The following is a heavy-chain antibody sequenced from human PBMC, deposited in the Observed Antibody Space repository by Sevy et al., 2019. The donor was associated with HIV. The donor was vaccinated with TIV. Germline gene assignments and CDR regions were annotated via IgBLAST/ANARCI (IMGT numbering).Heavy chain of an antibody. V-gene: IGHV3-21*01. J-gene: IGHJ3*02. Sequence: GGSLRLSCAASGFTFSSYSMNWGRQAPGKGLEWVSSISGISNYIYYADSVQGRFSISRDNAKDSLYLQMNSLRVEDTAIYYCARGVQTYDAFDIWGQGTMVTVSS. CDR3: ARGVQTYDAFDI. CDR2: ISGISNYI. CDR1: GFTFSSYS. D-gene: IGHD6-6*01.